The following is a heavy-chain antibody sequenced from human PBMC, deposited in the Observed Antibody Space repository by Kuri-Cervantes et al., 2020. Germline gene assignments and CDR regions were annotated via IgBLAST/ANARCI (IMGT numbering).Heavy chain of an antibody. CDR2: ISGAGNGI. Sequence: GVSLKISCAASGFTFSNAWMTWVRRAPGRGLEWVSAISGAGNGIYYRDSVEGRFTISRDNSKNTLYLQMNSLRAEDTAVYYCAKNWGTGVPAYDSWGQRTLVTVSS. V-gene: IGHV3-23*01. CDR1: GFTFSNAW. CDR3: AKNWGTGVPAYDS. J-gene: IGHJ4*02. D-gene: IGHD3-16*01.